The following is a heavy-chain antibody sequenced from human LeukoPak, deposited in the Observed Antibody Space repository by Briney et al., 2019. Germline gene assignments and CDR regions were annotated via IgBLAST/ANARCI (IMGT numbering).Heavy chain of an antibody. J-gene: IGHJ4*02. Sequence: SETLSLTCAVYGGSFSGYYWSWIRQPPGKGLEWIGEINHSGSTNYNPSLKSRVTISVDTSKNQFSLKLSSVTAADTAVYYCARGWAARPKNFDYWGQGTLVTVSS. CDR3: ARGWAARPKNFDY. CDR1: GGSFSGYY. CDR2: INHSGST. V-gene: IGHV4-34*01. D-gene: IGHD6-6*01.